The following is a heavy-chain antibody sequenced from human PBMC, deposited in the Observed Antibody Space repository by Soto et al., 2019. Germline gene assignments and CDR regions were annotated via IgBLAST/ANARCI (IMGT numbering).Heavy chain of an antibody. V-gene: IGHV1-8*01. CDR3: ARWPDGYYYYGMDV. Sequence: QVQLVQSGAEVKKPGASVKVSCKASGYTFTSYDINWARQATGQGLEWMGWMNPNSGNTGYAQKFQGRVTLTRNTSIRTAYMELSSLISEDTAVYYCARWPDGYYYYGMDVWGQGTTVTVSS. CDR1: GYTFTSYD. CDR2: MNPNSGNT. J-gene: IGHJ6*02.